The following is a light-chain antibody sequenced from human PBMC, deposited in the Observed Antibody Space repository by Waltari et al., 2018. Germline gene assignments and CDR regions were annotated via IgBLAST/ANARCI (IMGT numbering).Light chain of an antibody. CDR2: LAS. Sequence: DIQMTQSPSTLSASVGDRVTITCRASQSVSRWLAWYQQKPGKAPKFLIYLASTLESGVPARFSGSGSGTEFTLTISSLQPDDFATYYCQQYSTSSLYTFGQGTKLEI. V-gene: IGKV1-5*03. CDR1: QSVSRW. J-gene: IGKJ2*01. CDR3: QQYSTSSLYT.